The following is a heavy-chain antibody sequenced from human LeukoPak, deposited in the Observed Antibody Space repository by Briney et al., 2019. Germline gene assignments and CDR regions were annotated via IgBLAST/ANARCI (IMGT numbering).Heavy chain of an antibody. V-gene: IGHV3-23*01. Sequence: GGSLRLSCAASGFTFSSYAMSWVRQAPGKGLEWVSAICGSGGSTYYAHSVTGRFTISRDNYKNTLYLQMNSLRAEDTAVYYCAKGVGRGYYDSSGYYFPDYWGQGTLVTVSS. J-gene: IGHJ4*02. CDR1: GFTFSSYA. CDR2: ICGSGGST. D-gene: IGHD3-22*01. CDR3: AKGVGRGYYDSSGYYFPDY.